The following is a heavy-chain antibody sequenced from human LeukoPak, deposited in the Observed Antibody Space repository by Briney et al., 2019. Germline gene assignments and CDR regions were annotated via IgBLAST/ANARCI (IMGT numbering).Heavy chain of an antibody. CDR3: ARSYDFWSGYYDY. J-gene: IGHJ4*02. Sequence: GGSLRLSCAASGFTFSSYAMSWVRQAPGKGLEWVSAISGSGGSTYYADSAKGRFTISRDNSKNTLYLQMNSLRAEDTAVYYCARSYDFWSGYYDYWGQGTLVTVSS. D-gene: IGHD3-3*01. CDR2: ISGSGGST. CDR1: GFTFSSYA. V-gene: IGHV3-23*01.